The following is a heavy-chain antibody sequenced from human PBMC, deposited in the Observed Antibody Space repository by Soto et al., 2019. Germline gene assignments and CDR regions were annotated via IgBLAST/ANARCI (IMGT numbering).Heavy chain of an antibody. CDR1: GGSISSGGYS. CDR3: ARESTISTIFGVVIRYFDY. CDR2: IYHSGST. Sequence: TLSLTCAVSGGSISSGGYSWSWIRQPPGKGLEWIGYIYHSGSTYYNPSLKSRVTISVDRSKNQFSLKLSSVTAADTAVYYCARESTISTIFGVVIRYFDYWGQGTLVTVSS. J-gene: IGHJ4*02. D-gene: IGHD3-3*01. V-gene: IGHV4-30-2*01.